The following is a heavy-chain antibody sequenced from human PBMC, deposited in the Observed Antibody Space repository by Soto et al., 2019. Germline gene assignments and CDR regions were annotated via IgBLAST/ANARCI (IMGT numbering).Heavy chain of an antibody. CDR2: ISYDGSNK. CDR1: GFTFSSYA. J-gene: IGHJ4*02. V-gene: IGHV3-30-3*01. Sequence: PGGSLRLSCAASGFTFSSYAMHWVRQAPGKGLEWVAVISYDGSNKYYADSVKGRFTISRDNSKNTLYLQMNSLRAEDTAVYYCARATSAKRAPIDYWGQGTLVTSPQ. CDR3: ARATSAKRAPIDY.